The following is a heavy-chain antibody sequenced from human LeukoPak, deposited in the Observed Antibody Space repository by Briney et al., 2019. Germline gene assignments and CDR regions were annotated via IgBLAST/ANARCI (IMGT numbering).Heavy chain of an antibody. D-gene: IGHD3-10*01. CDR3: VKDRWADYYGSGTYFDS. J-gene: IGHJ4*02. V-gene: IGHV3-64D*06. CDR1: GFTFSIYT. CDR2: ISSHGRST. Sequence: GGSLRLSCLVSGFTFSIYTMHGVRPATGRGGEYISAISSHGRSTYYADSVKGRFTISSDNSTNTLYLRMSSLRVEDTAVYYCVKDRWADYYGSGTYFDSWGQGTLVTVSS.